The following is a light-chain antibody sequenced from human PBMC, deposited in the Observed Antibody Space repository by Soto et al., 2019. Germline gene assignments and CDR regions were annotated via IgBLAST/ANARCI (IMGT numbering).Light chain of an antibody. J-gene: IGLJ2*01. Sequence: QSALTQPPSVSGAPGQRVTISCTGSSTNIGAGYDVHWYQQLPGTAPKLLIYGNTIRPSGVPDRFSGSKSGTSASLAITGLQAEDEADYYCQSYDKTLSGVVFGGGTKLTVL. V-gene: IGLV1-40*01. CDR1: STNIGAGYD. CDR2: GNT. CDR3: QSYDKTLSGVV.